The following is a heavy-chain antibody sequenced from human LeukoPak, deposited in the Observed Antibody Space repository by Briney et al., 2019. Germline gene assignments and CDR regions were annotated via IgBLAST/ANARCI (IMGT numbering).Heavy chain of an antibody. D-gene: IGHD1-1*01. CDR2: IYYSGST. V-gene: IGHV4-31*09. Sequence: PSQTLSLTCTVSGGSISSGGYYWSWIRQHPGKGLEWIGYIYYSGSTYYNPSLKSRVTISVDKSKNQFSLKLNSVTAADTAVYYCAVDRYRHWYFDLWGRGTLVTVSS. CDR3: AVDRYRHWYFDL. CDR1: GGSISSGGYY. J-gene: IGHJ2*01.